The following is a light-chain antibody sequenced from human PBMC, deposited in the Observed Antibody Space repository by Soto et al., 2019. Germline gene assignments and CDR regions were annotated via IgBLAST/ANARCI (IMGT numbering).Light chain of an antibody. Sequence: EIVLTQSPATLSLSPGERATLSCRASQSVSSYLAWYQQKPGQAPRLLISDASNRATGIRARFSGSGSGTDFTLTISSLEPEDFAVYYCQQRSNWPKITFGQGTRLEIK. CDR3: QQRSNWPKIT. CDR2: DAS. V-gene: IGKV3-11*01. J-gene: IGKJ5*01. CDR1: QSVSSY.